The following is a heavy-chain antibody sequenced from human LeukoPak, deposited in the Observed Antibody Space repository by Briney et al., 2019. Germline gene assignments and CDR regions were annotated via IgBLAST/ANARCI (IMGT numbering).Heavy chain of an antibody. CDR3: ARIVLIVGCLDY. Sequence: PSETLSLTCTVSGGSISSGGYYWSWIRQPPGKGLEWIGYIYHSGGTYYNPSLKSRVTISVDRSKNQFSLKLSSVTAADTAVYYCARIVLIVGCLDYWGQGTLVTVSS. CDR2: IYHSGGT. J-gene: IGHJ4*02. V-gene: IGHV4-30-2*01. CDR1: GGSISSGGYY. D-gene: IGHD2-8*01.